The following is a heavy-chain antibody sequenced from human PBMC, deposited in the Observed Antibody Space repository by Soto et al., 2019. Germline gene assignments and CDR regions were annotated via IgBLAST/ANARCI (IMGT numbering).Heavy chain of an antibody. V-gene: IGHV1-46*01. Sequence: ASVKVSCKASGYTFTSYYMHWVRQAPGQGLEWMGIINPSGGSTSYAQKFQGRVTMTRDTSTSTVYMELSSLRSEDTAVYYCARAYAQYSSSSSVDYWGQGTLVTVSS. CDR2: INPSGGST. CDR1: GYTFTSYY. J-gene: IGHJ4*02. CDR3: ARAYAQYSSSSSVDY. D-gene: IGHD6-6*01.